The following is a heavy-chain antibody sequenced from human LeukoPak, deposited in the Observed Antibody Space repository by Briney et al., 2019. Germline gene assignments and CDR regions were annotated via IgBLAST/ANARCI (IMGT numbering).Heavy chain of an antibody. J-gene: IGHJ4*02. CDR2: IYYSGST. V-gene: IGHV4-59*11. CDR1: GGSISSHY. D-gene: IGHD4-17*01. CDR3: ARDRGDYGHYFDY. Sequence: PSETLSLTCTVSGGSISSHYWSWIRQPPGKGLEWIGYIYYSGSTNYNPSLKSRVTISVDTSKNQFSLKLSSVTAADTAVYYCARDRGDYGHYFDYWGQGTLVTVSS.